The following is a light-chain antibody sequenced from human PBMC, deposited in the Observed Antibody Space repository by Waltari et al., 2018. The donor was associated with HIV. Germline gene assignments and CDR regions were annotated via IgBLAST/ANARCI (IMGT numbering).Light chain of an antibody. J-gene: IGLJ3*02. V-gene: IGLV3-25*03. CDR2: KDI. CDR3: QSTDFDGTWV. CDR1: VLPKKY. Sequence: SYDLRQTPSVSVSPGQTARINCSRGVLPKKYSSWYRQKAGQAPMLLIYKDIQRPSGIAERISGSGSGTGVTLTISDVQTEDEGDYFCQSTDFDGTWVFGGGTKLTVL.